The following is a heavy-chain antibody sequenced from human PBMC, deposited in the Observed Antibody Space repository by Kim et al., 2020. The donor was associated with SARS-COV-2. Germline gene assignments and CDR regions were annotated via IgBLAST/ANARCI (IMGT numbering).Heavy chain of an antibody. CDR1: GGSFSGYY. D-gene: IGHD6-13*01. CDR2: INHSGST. Sequence: SETLSLTCAVYGGSFSGYYWSWIRQPPGKGLEWIGEINHSGSTNYNPSLKSRVTISVDTSKNQFSLKLSSVTAADTAVYYCARGLSSRWSIAEAGGYYMDVWGKGTTVTVSS. J-gene: IGHJ6*03. CDR3: ARGLSSRWSIAEAGGYYMDV. V-gene: IGHV4-34*01.